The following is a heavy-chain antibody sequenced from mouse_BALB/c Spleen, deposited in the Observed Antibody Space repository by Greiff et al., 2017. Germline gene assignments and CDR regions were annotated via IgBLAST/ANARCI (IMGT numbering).Heavy chain of an antibody. V-gene: IGHV1S81*02. CDR1: GYTFTSYW. CDR3: AREKRSYYYAMDY. CDR2: INPSNGRT. Sequence: QVQLQQSGAELVKPGASVKLSCKASGYTFTSYWMHWVKQRPGQGLEWIGEINPSNGRTNYNEKFKSKATLTVDKSSSTAYMQLSSLTSEDSAVYYCAREKRSYYYAMDYWGQGTSVTVSP. J-gene: IGHJ4*01.